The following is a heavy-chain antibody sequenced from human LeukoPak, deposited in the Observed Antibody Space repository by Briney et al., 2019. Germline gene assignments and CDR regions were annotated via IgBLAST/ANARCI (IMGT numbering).Heavy chain of an antibody. J-gene: IGHJ3*02. Sequence: PSETLSLTCTVSGGSISSYYWSWIRQPPGKGLEWIGYIYYGGSTNYNPSLKSRVTISVDTSKNQFSLKLSSVTAADTAVYYCARMYYYDSSGYSDAFDIWGQGTMVTVSS. CDR1: GGSISSYY. CDR2: IYYGGST. CDR3: ARMYYYDSSGYSDAFDI. V-gene: IGHV4-59*01. D-gene: IGHD3-22*01.